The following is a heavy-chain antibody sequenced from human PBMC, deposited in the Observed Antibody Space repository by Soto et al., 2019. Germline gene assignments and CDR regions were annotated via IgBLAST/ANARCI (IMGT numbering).Heavy chain of an antibody. D-gene: IGHD2-2*01. Sequence: SETLSLTCTVSGGSISSGGYYWSWIRQYPGKGLEWIGYIYYSGSTYYNPSLKSRVTISVDTSKNQFSLKLSSVTAADTAVYYCARGRNWLGYCSSTSCLNWFDPWGQGTLVTVSS. CDR2: IYYSGST. CDR3: ARGRNWLGYCSSTSCLNWFDP. CDR1: GGSISSGGYY. V-gene: IGHV4-31*03. J-gene: IGHJ5*02.